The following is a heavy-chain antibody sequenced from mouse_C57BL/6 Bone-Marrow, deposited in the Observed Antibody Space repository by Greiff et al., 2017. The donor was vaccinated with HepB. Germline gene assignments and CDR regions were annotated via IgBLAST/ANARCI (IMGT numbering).Heavy chain of an antibody. CDR1: GFTFSDFY. CDR3: ARDLGGAMDY. CDR2: SRNKANDYTT. D-gene: IGHD1-1*02. V-gene: IGHV7-1*01. Sequence: EVQLVESGGGLVQSGRSLRLSCATSGFTFSDFYMEWVRQAPGKGLEWIAASRNKANDYTTEYSASVKGRFIVSRDTSQSILYLQMNALRAEDTAIYYCARDLGGAMDYWGQGTSVTVSS. J-gene: IGHJ4*01.